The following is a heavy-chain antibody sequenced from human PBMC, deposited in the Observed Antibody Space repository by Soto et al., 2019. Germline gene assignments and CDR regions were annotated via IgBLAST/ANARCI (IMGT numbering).Heavy chain of an antibody. CDR1: GDSMSSTTYY. Sequence: SETLSLTCTVSGDSMSSTTYYWGWIRQPPGKGLEWIGSIYYSGSTYYSPSLKSRVTISVDTSKNQFSLKLNSVTAADTAVYYCAKHGASSGSVFECWGQGTLVTVSS. CDR2: IYYSGST. CDR3: AKHGASSGSVFEC. J-gene: IGHJ4*02. D-gene: IGHD6-19*01. V-gene: IGHV4-39*01.